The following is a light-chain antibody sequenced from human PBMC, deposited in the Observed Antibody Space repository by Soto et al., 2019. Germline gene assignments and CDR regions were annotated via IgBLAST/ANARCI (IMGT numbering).Light chain of an antibody. V-gene: IGKV1-5*01. CDR2: DAS. J-gene: IGKJ4*01. Sequence: DIQMTQSPSTLSASVGDRVTITCRASQSISSWLAWYQQKPGKAPKLLIFDASNLQSGVPSRFSGSESGTEFTLTINSLQPDDFATYYCQQYDGYSTFVTFGGGTKVELK. CDR1: QSISSW. CDR3: QQYDGYSTFVT.